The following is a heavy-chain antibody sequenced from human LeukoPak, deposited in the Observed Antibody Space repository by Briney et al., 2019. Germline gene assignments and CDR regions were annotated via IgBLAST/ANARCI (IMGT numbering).Heavy chain of an antibody. Sequence: GGSLRLSCAASGFTVSSNYMCWVRQAPGKGLEWVSVIYSGGSTYYADSVKGRFTISRDNSKNTLYLQMNSLRAEDTAVYYCARDSAAAGIFDYWGQGTLVTVSS. D-gene: IGHD6-13*01. CDR3: ARDSAAAGIFDY. CDR2: IYSGGST. V-gene: IGHV3-53*01. J-gene: IGHJ4*02. CDR1: GFTVSSNY.